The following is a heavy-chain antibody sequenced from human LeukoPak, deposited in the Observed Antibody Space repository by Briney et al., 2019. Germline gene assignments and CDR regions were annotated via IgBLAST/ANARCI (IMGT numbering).Heavy chain of an antibody. CDR3: ASQGAYGGYVGY. D-gene: IGHD5-12*01. CDR2: IYYSGST. V-gene: IGHV4-59*01. Sequence: TSETLSLTCTVSGGSISSYYWSWIRQPPGKGLEWIGYIYYSGSTNYNPSLKSRVTISVDTSKNQFSLKLSSVTAADTAVYYCASQGAYGGYVGYWGRGTLVTVSS. J-gene: IGHJ4*02. CDR1: GGSISSYY.